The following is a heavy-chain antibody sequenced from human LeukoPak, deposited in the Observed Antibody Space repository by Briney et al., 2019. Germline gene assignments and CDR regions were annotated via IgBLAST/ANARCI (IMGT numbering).Heavy chain of an antibody. J-gene: IGHJ5*02. Sequence: ASVKVSCKASGYTFTSYYMHWVRQAPAQGLEWMGIINPSGGSTSYAQKFQGRVTMTRDTSTSTVYMELSSLRSEDTAVYYCAREVVDTAMVRWFDPWGQGTLVTVSS. CDR1: GYTFTSYY. D-gene: IGHD5-18*01. CDR3: AREVVDTAMVRWFDP. V-gene: IGHV1-46*01. CDR2: INPSGGST.